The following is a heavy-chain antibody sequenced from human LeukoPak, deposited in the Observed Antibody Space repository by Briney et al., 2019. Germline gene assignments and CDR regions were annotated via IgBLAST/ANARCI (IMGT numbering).Heavy chain of an antibody. CDR2: INHSGST. V-gene: IGHV4-34*01. CDR3: ARGQNYDFWSGYYPPYMDV. D-gene: IGHD3-3*01. J-gene: IGHJ6*03. CDR1: GGSFSGYY. Sequence: SETLSLTCAVYGGSFSGYYWSWIRQPPGKGLEWIGEINHSGSTNYNPSLKSRVTISVDTSKNQFSLKLSSVTAADTAVYYCARGQNYDFWSGYYPPYMDVWGKGTTVTVSS.